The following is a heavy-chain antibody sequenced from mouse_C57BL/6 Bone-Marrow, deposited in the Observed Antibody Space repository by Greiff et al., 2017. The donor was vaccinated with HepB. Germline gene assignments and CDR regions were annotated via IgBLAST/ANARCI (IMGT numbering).Heavy chain of an antibody. Sequence: QVQLKQPGAELVMPGASVKLSCKASGYTFTSYWMHWVQQRPGQGLEWIGEIDPSDSYTNYNQKFKGKSTLTVDKSSSTAYMQLSSLTSEDSAVYYCARCYYGSSLYYYAMDYWGQGTSVTVSS. V-gene: IGHV1-69*01. J-gene: IGHJ4*01. D-gene: IGHD1-1*01. CDR2: IDPSDSYT. CDR3: ARCYYGSSLYYYAMDY. CDR1: GYTFTSYW.